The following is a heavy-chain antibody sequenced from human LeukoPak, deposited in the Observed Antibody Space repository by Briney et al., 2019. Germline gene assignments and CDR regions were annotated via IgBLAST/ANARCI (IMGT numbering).Heavy chain of an antibody. J-gene: IGHJ6*04. CDR1: GFTFSSYS. Sequence: GGSLRPSCAASGFTFSSYSMNWVRQAPGKGLEWVSSISSSSSYIYYADSVKGRFTISRDNAKNSLYLHMNSLRAEDTAVYYCARVITMVRGVPYYYGMDVWGKGTTVTVSS. CDR3: ARVITMVRGVPYYYGMDV. V-gene: IGHV3-21*01. CDR2: ISSSSSYI. D-gene: IGHD3-10*01.